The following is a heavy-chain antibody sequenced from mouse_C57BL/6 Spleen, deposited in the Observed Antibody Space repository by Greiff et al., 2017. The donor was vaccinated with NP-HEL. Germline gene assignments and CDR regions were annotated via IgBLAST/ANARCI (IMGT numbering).Heavy chain of an antibody. CDR3: ARKTTAWYFDV. CDR1: GYTFRSYW. D-gene: IGHD1-2*01. CDR2: IHPNSGRT. V-gene: IGHV1-64*01. Sequence: QVQLQQPGAELVKPGASVKLSCKASGYTFRSYWMHWVKPRPGQGLEWIGMIHPNSGRTNYNEKFKSKATLTVDKSSSTAYMQLSSLTSEDSAVYYCARKTTAWYFDVWGTGTTVTVSS. J-gene: IGHJ1*03.